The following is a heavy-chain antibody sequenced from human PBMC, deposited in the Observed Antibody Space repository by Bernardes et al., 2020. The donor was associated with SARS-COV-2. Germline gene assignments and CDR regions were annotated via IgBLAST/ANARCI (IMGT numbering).Heavy chain of an antibody. D-gene: IGHD4-17*01. CDR3: ARPHGTVTTPVGGWYFDL. CDR2: INPNSGGT. Sequence: ASVKVSCKASGYTFTGYYMHWVRQAPGQGLEWMGRINPNSGGTNYAQKFQGRVTMTRDTSISTAYMELSRLRSDDTAVYYCARPHGTVTTPVGGWYFDLWGRGTLVTVSS. V-gene: IGHV1-2*06. J-gene: IGHJ2*01. CDR1: GYTFTGYY.